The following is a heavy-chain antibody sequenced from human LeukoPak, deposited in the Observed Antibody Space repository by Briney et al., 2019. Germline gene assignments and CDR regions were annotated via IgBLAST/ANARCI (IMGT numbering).Heavy chain of an antibody. CDR2: ISAYNGNT. J-gene: IGHJ4*02. CDR1: GYTFISYG. V-gene: IGHV1-18*01. D-gene: IGHD3-9*01. CDR3: ARDEAIPGYLGL. Sequence: GASVKVSCKASGYTFISYGISWVRQAPGQGLEWMGWISAYNGNTNYAQKLQGRVTMTTDTSTSTAYMELRSLRSDGTAVYYCARDEAIPGYLGLWGQGTLVTVSS.